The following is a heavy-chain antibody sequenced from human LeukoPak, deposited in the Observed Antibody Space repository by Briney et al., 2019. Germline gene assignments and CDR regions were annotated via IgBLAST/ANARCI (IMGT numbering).Heavy chain of an antibody. D-gene: IGHD6-6*01. V-gene: IGHV4-39*07. CDR3: AREGIAARPSWFDP. CDR2: IYYSGST. J-gene: IGHJ5*02. Sequence: SETLSLTCTVSGGSISSSSYYWGWISQPPGKGLEWIGSIYYSGSTYYNPSLKSRVTISVDTSKNQFSLKLSSVTAADTAVYYCAREGIAARPSWFDPWGQGTLVTVSS. CDR1: GGSISSSSYY.